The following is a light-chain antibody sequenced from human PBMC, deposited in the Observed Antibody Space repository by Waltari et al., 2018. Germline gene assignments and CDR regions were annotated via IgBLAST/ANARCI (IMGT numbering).Light chain of an antibody. CDR3: HQYYSLPYT. CDR2: WAS. Sequence: DIVMTQSPDSLSVSLGERTTINCRTSPSVFYTSNNKNYLAWYQHKAGQPPKLLIYWASTRESGVPDRFSGSGSGTDFTLTISSLQAEDVAVYFCHQYYSLPYTFGQGTKLEIK. CDR1: PSVFYTSNNKNY. J-gene: IGKJ2*01. V-gene: IGKV4-1*01.